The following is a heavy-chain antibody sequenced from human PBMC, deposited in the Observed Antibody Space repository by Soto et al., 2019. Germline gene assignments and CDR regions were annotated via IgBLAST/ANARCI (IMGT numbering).Heavy chain of an antibody. CDR2: INHSGST. J-gene: IGHJ4*02. Sequence: PSETLSLTCAVYGGSFSGYYWSWIRQPPGKGLEWIGEINHSGSTNYNPSLKSRVTISVDTSKNQFSLKLSSVTAADTAVYYCARGGYLYYFDYWGQGTLVTVSS. V-gene: IGHV4-34*01. CDR3: ARGGYLYYFDY. CDR1: GGSFSGYY. D-gene: IGHD1-1*01.